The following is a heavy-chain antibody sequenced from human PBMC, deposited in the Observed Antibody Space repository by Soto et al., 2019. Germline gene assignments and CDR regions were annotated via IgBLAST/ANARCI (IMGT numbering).Heavy chain of an antibody. CDR2: ISGCGGST. CDR1: GFTFSSYA. D-gene: IGHD3-22*01. V-gene: IGHV3-23*01. CDR3: AKEFWDYYDSSGYPDY. J-gene: IGHJ4*02. Sequence: PGGSLRLSCAASGFTFSSYAMSWVRQAPGKGLEWVSAISGCGGSTYYADSVKGRFTISRDNSKNTLYLQMNSLRAEDTAVYYCAKEFWDYYDSSGYPDYWGQGTLVTVYS.